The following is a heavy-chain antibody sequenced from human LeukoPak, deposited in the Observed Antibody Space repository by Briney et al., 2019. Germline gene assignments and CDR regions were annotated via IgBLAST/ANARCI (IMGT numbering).Heavy chain of an antibody. V-gene: IGHV4-59*01. Sequence: SETLSLTCTVSGGSISSYYWSWIRQPPGKGLEWIGYIYYSGSTNYNPSLKSRVTISVDTSKNQFSLKLSSVTAADTAVYYRARDSSGWHGGLDYWGQGTLVTVSS. CDR1: GGSISSYY. CDR2: IYYSGST. D-gene: IGHD3-22*01. J-gene: IGHJ4*02. CDR3: ARDSSGWHGGLDY.